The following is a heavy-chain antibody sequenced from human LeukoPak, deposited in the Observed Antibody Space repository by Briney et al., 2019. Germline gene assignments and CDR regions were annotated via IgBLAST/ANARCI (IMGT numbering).Heavy chain of an antibody. CDR1: GGSISSSSYY. D-gene: IGHD1-7*01. J-gene: IGHJ4*02. V-gene: IGHV4-39*01. CDR3: ARQRNSVFDY. CDR2: IYYSGST. Sequence: PSETLSLTCTVSGGSISSSSYYWGWIRQPPGKGLEWIGSIYYSGSTYYNPSLKSRVTISVDTSKNQCSLKLSSVTAADTAVYYCARQRNSVFDYWGQGTLVTVSS.